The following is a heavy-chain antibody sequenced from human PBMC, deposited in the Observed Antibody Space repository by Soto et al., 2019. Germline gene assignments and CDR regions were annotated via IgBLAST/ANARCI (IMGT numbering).Heavy chain of an antibody. D-gene: IGHD6-13*01. CDR1: GFIVRSNY. V-gene: IGHV3-53*02. CDR3: TMPSSRGGPHGLDV. J-gene: IGHJ6*02. Sequence: EVQVVETGGGLIQPGGSLRLSCAVSGFIVRSNYMIWVRQAPGKGLEWVSVIYRGGSTYYADSVKGRFSISRDNSKNTLYLQMNTVRVKDTAVYYCTMPSSRGGPHGLDVCGQGTTVIVSS. CDR2: IYRGGST.